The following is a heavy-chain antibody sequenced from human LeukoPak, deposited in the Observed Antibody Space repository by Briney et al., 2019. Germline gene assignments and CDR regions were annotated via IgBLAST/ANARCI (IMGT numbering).Heavy chain of an antibody. J-gene: IGHJ4*02. Sequence: GGSLRLSCAASGFTFNNDGMHWVRQAPGEGLEWVSAISGSGGSTYYADSVKGRFTISRDNSKNTLYLQMNSLGADDTAVYYCAKGNWRYFDYWGQGTLVTVSS. D-gene: IGHD1-1*01. V-gene: IGHV3-23*01. CDR1: GFTFNNDG. CDR2: ISGSGGST. CDR3: AKGNWRYFDY.